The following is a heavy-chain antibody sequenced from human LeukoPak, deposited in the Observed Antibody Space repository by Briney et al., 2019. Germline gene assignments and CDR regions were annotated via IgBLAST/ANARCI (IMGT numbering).Heavy chain of an antibody. J-gene: IGHJ6*03. V-gene: IGHV6-1*01. CDR2: TYYRSRWYN. D-gene: IGHD2/OR15-2a*01. CDR1: GDSVSTNSAA. CDR3: AREASTAYYTRNYYYYMDV. Sequence: SQTLSLTCAISGDSVSTNSAAWNWIRQPPSRGLEWLGRTYYRSRWYNDYAVSVKSRININPDTSKNQFSLQLNSVTPEDTAVYYCAREASTAYYTRNYYYYMDVWGKGTTVTVSS.